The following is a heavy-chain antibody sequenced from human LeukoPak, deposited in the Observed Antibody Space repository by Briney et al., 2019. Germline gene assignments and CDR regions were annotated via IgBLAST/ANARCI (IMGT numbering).Heavy chain of an antibody. CDR2: IKSKSDGGTS. Sequence: GGSLRLSCAASGLTFSNAWMNWVCQAPGKGLEWVGRIKSKSDGGTSDYAEPVKGRFTISRDDSKNTLFLQMNSLKIDDTGVYYCTTDGARGSWFDPWGQGTLVTVSS. V-gene: IGHV3-15*07. J-gene: IGHJ5*02. CDR3: TTDGARGSWFDP. D-gene: IGHD3-16*01. CDR1: GLTFSNAW.